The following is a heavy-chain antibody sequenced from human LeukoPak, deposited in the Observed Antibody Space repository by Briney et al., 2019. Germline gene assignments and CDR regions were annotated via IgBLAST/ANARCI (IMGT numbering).Heavy chain of an antibody. CDR1: GYTFTGYY. Sequence: ASVKVSCKASGYTFTGYYMHWVRQAPGQGLEWMGWINPNSGGTNYVQKFKGRVTMTRDTSISTAYMELSRLRSDDTAVYYCARGYYDISVDPPTIDYWGQGTLVTVSS. J-gene: IGHJ4*02. D-gene: IGHD3-9*01. CDR2: INPNSGGT. CDR3: ARGYYDISVDPPTIDY. V-gene: IGHV1-2*02.